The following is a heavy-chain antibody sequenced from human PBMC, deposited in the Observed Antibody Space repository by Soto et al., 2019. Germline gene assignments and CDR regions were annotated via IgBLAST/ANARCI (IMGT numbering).Heavy chain of an antibody. D-gene: IGHD3-3*01. J-gene: IGHJ4*02. CDR2: IYYSGST. CDR1: GGSISVYY. CDR3: ARGGWRHIDY. Sequence: QVQLQESGPGLVKPSETLSLTCTVSGGSISVYYWSWIRQPPGKGLEWIGYIYYSGSTNYNPSLKSRCTISVDTSKNQFSLKLSSVPAADTAVYYCARGGWRHIDYWGQGTLVTVSS. V-gene: IGHV4-59*08.